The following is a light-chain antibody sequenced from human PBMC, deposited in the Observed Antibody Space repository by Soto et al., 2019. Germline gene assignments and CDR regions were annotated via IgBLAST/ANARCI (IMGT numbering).Light chain of an antibody. V-gene: IGKV3-15*01. CDR2: ATS. J-gene: IGKJ4*01. CDR3: QQYGGWPLT. CDR1: QSVGNN. Sequence: EIVLTQSTATLSVSPGERATLSCRASQSVGNNFAWYQQKPGQAPRLLIFATSTRATGVPARFSGSGSGTEFTLTISSLQSEDFAVYYCQQYGGWPLTFGGGAKVEIE.